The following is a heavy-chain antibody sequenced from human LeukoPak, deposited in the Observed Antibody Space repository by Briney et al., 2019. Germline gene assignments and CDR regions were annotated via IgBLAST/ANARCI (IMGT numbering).Heavy chain of an antibody. V-gene: IGHV3-30*18. CDR2: ISYDGSNK. CDR3: AKDSSPGGMDV. J-gene: IGHJ6*02. CDR1: GFTFSSYG. Sequence: GRSLRLSCAASGFTFSSYGMHWVRQAPGKGLEWVAVISYDGSNKYYADSVMGRFTISRDNSKNTLYLQMNSLRAEDTAVYYCAKDSSPGGMDVWGQGTTVTVSS.